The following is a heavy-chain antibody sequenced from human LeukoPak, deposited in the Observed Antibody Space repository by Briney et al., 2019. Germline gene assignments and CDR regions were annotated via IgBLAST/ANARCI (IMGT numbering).Heavy chain of an antibody. J-gene: IGHJ4*02. D-gene: IGHD5-18*01. CDR3: ARGSKIRGYSYGSEFDY. Sequence: GGSLRLSCAASGFTFSSYAMHWVRQAPGKGLEWVAVISYDGSNKYYADSVKGRFAISRDNSKNTLYLQMNSLRAEDTAVYYCARGSKIRGYSYGSEFDYWGQGTLVTVSS. V-gene: IGHV3-30*09. CDR1: GFTFSSYA. CDR2: ISYDGSNK.